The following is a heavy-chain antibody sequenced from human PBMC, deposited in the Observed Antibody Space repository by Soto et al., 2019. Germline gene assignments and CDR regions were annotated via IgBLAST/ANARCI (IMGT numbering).Heavy chain of an antibody. CDR3: ARDGDSSSGFDY. CDR1: GGSISSGGYS. Sequence: SETLSLTCAVSGGSISSGGYSWSWIRQPPGKGLEWIGYIYHSGSTYYNPSLKSRVTISVDRSKNQFSLKLSSVTAADTAVYYCARDGDSSSGFDYWGQGTLVTVSS. V-gene: IGHV4-30-2*01. J-gene: IGHJ4*02. CDR2: IYHSGST. D-gene: IGHD6-6*01.